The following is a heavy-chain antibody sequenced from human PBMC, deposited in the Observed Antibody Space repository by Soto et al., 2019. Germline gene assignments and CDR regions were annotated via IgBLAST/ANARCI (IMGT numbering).Heavy chain of an antibody. J-gene: IGHJ5*02. D-gene: IGHD2-15*01. Sequence: GGSLRLSCAASCFTCSHAWMSWVRQAPGKGLEWVGRIKSKADGETKDYGAPVRGRFTISRDDAKDTLYLQMNSLRIEDTAVYYCCVVKRLDQYSTSGYWFDPWGPGTLVTVSS. V-gene: IGHV3-15*01. CDR1: CFTCSHAW. CDR2: IKSKADGETK. CDR3: CVVKRLDQYSTSGYWFDP.